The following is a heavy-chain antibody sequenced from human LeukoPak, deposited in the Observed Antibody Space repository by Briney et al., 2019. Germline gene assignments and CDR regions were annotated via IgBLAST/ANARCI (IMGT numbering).Heavy chain of an antibody. CDR2: IYWDDDK. CDR3: AHTGTGYDFAFDY. CDR1: GFSLNTGGVG. Sequence: SGPTLVNPTQTLTLTCTFSGFSLNTGGVGVTWIRQPPGKALEWLALIYWDDDKRYSPSLESRLTIAKATSKNQVVLTITNLDPVDTATYYCAHTGTGYDFAFDYWGQGTLVTVSS. V-gene: IGHV2-5*02. J-gene: IGHJ4*02. D-gene: IGHD5-12*01.